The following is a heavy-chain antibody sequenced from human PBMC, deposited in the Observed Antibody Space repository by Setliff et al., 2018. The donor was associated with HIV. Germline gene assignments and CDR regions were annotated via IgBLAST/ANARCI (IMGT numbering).Heavy chain of an antibody. Sequence: GGSLRLSCVVSGFYFTNYWMSWVRQAPGKGLEWVASIKPDGSDKHYADPVLGRFTISRDNPRNSLYLQMNRLRTEDTAVYYCASSYGDYDAFHIWGQGTMVTVSS. D-gene: IGHD4-17*01. V-gene: IGHV3-7*01. CDR2: IKPDGSDK. CDR1: GFYFTNYW. CDR3: ASSYGDYDAFHI. J-gene: IGHJ3*02.